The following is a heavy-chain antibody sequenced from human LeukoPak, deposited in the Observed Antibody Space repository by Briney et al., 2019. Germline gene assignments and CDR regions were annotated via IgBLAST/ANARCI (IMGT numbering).Heavy chain of an antibody. CDR3: ARDGHSSSSLDF. J-gene: IGHJ4*02. D-gene: IGHD6-13*01. Sequence: PSETLSLTCTVSGGSISSSSYYWGWIRQPPGKGLEWIGSIYYSGSTYYHPSLKSRVTISVDMSKNQFSLKLSSVTAADTAVYYCARDGHSSSSLDFWGQGTLVTVSS. CDR2: IYYSGST. CDR1: GGSISSSSYY. V-gene: IGHV4-39*07.